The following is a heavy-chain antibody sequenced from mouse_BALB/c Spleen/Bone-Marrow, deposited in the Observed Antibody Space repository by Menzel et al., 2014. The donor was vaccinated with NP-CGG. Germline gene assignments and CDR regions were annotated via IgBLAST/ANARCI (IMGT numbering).Heavy chain of an antibody. CDR3: TTGGNDWFAY. V-gene: IGHV1-7*01. J-gene: IGHJ3*01. CDR2: INPTSGYT. CDR1: GYTFTSYW. D-gene: IGHD2-1*01. Sequence: QVQLKHSGPELAKPGASVEMSCRASGYTFTSYWMNWVKQRPVQGLEWIGYINPTSGYTEYNQKFKDKATLTTDKSSSTAYMQLSSLTSEDSAVYYCTTGGNDWFAYWGQGTLVTVSA.